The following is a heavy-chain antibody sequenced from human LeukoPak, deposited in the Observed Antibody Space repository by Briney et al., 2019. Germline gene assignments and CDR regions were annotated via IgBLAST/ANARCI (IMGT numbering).Heavy chain of an antibody. CDR1: GFTFSSYG. Sequence: GGSLRLSCAASGFTFSSYGMHWVRQAPGKGLEWVSAISTSGDSTYYADSVRGRFTISRDNSKNTLYLQMTSLRAEDTAVYYCARKVYHRFDYWGQGTLVTVSS. CDR3: ARKVYHRFDY. V-gene: IGHV3-23*01. D-gene: IGHD2-2*01. CDR2: ISTSGDST. J-gene: IGHJ4*02.